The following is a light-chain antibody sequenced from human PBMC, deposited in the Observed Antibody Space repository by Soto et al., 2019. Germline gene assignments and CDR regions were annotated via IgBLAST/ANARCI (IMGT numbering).Light chain of an antibody. CDR1: SSNIGNNY. CDR3: GTWDSSLSAGV. V-gene: IGLV1-51*01. CDR2: ENN. J-gene: IGLJ1*01. Sequence: QSVLTQPPSVSAAPGQKVTISCSGSSSNIGNNYVSWYQQLPGTAPKLLIYENNKRPSGIPDRFSGSKFGTSATLAITGLQAGGEADFYCGTWDSSLSAGVFGTGTKVTVL.